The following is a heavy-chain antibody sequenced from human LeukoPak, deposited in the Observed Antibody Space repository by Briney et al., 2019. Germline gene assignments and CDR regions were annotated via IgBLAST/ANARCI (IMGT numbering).Heavy chain of an antibody. J-gene: IGHJ4*02. CDR1: GFTFSSYG. V-gene: IGHV3-30*02. D-gene: IGHD4-17*01. CDR2: IRHDGSNK. CDR3: ARGVGMTTVSWYFDY. Sequence: PGGSLRLSCAASGFTFSSYGMHWVRQAPGKGLEWVAFIRHDGSNKKYADSVKGRFTISRDNAKNSLYLQMNSLRAEDTAVYYCARGVGMTTVSWYFDYWGQGTLVTVSS.